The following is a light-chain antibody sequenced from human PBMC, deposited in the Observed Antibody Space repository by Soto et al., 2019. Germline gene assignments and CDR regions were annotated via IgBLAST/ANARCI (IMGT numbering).Light chain of an antibody. Sequence: DIQMTQSPSSLSSSVFDRCTITCRSRQSISINLNWYQQRPGKAPKLMFYDASSLQSGVSSRFSGSGSGTDFTLTISDLQPEDFATYYCQQSYTTLFTFGPGTKVDIK. CDR3: QQSYTTLFT. CDR2: DAS. J-gene: IGKJ3*01. CDR1: QSISIN. V-gene: IGKV1-39*01.